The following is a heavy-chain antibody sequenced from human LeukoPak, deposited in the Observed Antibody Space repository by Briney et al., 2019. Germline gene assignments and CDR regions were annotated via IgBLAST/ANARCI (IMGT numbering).Heavy chain of an antibody. CDR1: CGSISSYY. V-gene: IGHV4-59*01. D-gene: IGHD3-22*01. CDR2: IYYSGST. CDR3: AIFPITFIEPRAFDI. Sequence: SATLSLTCTVACGSISSYYWSWIRQPPGKGLEWIGNIYYSGSTNYNPSLKSRVTISVDTSKNQFSLNLRSVTAADTAVYYCAIFPITFIEPRAFDIWGLGTMVTVSS. J-gene: IGHJ3*02.